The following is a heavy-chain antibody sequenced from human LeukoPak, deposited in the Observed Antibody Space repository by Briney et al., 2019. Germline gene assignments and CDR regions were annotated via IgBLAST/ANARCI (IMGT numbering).Heavy chain of an antibody. J-gene: IGHJ4*02. Sequence: KTGGSLRLSCVASGFPFSTYTMNWVRQAPGKGLEWVSSISSTTNYIYYADSVKGRFTISRDNSKNTLYLQMNSLRAEDTAVYYCARGPKSSSTSWWLLDYWGQGTLVTVSS. CDR1: GFPFSTYT. CDR2: ISSTTNYI. V-gene: IGHV3-21*01. D-gene: IGHD2-2*01. CDR3: ARGPKSSSTSWWLLDY.